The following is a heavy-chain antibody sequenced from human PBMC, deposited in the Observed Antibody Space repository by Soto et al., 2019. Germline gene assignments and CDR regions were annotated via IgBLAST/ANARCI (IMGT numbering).Heavy chain of an antibody. CDR2: MNPNSGNT. CDR1: GYTFTSYD. J-gene: IGHJ6*03. CDR3: ARVYLLREYYYYYYYMDV. D-gene: IGHD3-16*01. V-gene: IGHV1-8*01. Sequence: ASVKVSCKASGYTFTSYDINWVRQATGQGLEWMGWMNPNSGNTGYAQKFQGRVTMTRNTSISTAYMELSSLRSEDTAVYYCARVYLLREYYYYYYYMDVWGKGTTVTVSS.